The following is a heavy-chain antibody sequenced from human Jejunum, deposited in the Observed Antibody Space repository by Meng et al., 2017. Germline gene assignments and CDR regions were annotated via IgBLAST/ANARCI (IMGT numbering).Heavy chain of an antibody. V-gene: IGHV4-30-4*01. CDR2: IYCSGRT. D-gene: IGHD1-26*01. Sequence: VPLDESGTGLAQPSHALALTSTFSGDSYNSAVYYWSWIHQPPEKVLYWIGYIYCSGRTYDNPSLKNRVSISGDTSNKQFSLKLTSVTAADTAVYYCSRSPYSGSALPFFDYWGQGSLVTVSS. J-gene: IGHJ4*02. CDR1: GDSYNSAVYY. CDR3: SRSPYSGSALPFFDY.